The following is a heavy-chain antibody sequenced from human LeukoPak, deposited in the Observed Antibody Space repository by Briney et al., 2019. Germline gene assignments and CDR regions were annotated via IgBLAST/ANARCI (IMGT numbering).Heavy chain of an antibody. CDR1: GFTFSNAW. Sequence: GGSLRLSCAASGFTFSNAWMRWVRQARGKGLEWVGRIKSKTDGGTTDCAAAEIGIFTILRDDSKNTLYLQKNSLKTEDTAVYYCTTGPLWVGELRWFDPWGQGTLVTVSS. D-gene: IGHD3-10*01. CDR2: IKSKTDGGTT. J-gene: IGHJ5*02. V-gene: IGHV3-15*01. CDR3: TTGPLWVGELRWFDP.